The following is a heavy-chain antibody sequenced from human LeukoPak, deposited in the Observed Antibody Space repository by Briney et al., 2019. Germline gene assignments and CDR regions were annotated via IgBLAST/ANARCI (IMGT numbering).Heavy chain of an antibody. CDR2: INPNSGGT. Sequence: GASVKVSCKASGYTFTGYYMHWVRQAPGQGLEWMGWINPNSGGTNYAQKFQGRVTMTRDTSISTAYMELSRLRSDDTAVYYCAREMLVDGGSGSDAFDIWGQGTLVTVSS. CDR3: AREMLVDGGSGSDAFDI. J-gene: IGHJ3*02. D-gene: IGHD3-10*01. V-gene: IGHV1-2*02. CDR1: GYTFTGYY.